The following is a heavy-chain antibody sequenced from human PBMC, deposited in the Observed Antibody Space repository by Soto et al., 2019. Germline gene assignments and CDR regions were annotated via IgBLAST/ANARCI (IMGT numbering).Heavy chain of an antibody. CDR3: ARGQYGGKGY. J-gene: IGHJ4*02. CDR1: GFTFSSYW. CDR2: IKEDGSEK. V-gene: IGHV3-7*03. D-gene: IGHD2-15*01. Sequence: GGSLRLSCAASGFTFSSYWMNWVRQAPGKGLEWVANIKEDGSEKNYVDSVKGRFTISRDNAKESLYLQMNSLRAEDTAVYHCARGQYGGKGYWGQGTLVTVSS.